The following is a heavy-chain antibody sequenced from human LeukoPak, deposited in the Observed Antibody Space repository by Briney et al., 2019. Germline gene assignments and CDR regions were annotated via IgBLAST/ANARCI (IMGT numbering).Heavy chain of an antibody. V-gene: IGHV3-21*01. CDR3: AALRVTTPFDY. CDR2: ISSSSSYI. CDR1: GFTFSSYS. Sequence: GGSLRLSCAASGFTFSSYSMNWVRQAPGKGLEWVSSISSSSSYIYYAASVKGRFTISRDNAKNSLYLQMNSLRAEDTAVYYCAALRVTTPFDYWGQGTLVTVSS. J-gene: IGHJ4*02. D-gene: IGHD4-17*01.